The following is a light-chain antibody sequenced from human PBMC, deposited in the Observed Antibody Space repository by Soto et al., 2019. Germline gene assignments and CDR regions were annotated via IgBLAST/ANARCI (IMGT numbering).Light chain of an antibody. V-gene: IGKV3-20*01. CDR3: QQYGDSPLT. J-gene: IGKJ4*01. CDR2: GAS. CDR1: QSVSSATY. Sequence: EIVLTQSPGTLSLSPGERATLSCRASQSVSSATYLAWYQQKPGQAPRLLIYGASSRAAGIPDRFSGSGSGTDFTLTISRLEPEDLAVYYCQQYGDSPLTFGGGTKVE.